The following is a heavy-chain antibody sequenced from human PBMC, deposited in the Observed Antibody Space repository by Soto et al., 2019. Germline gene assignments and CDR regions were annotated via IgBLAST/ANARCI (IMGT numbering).Heavy chain of an antibody. D-gene: IGHD5-12*01. J-gene: IGHJ3*01. CDR1: GFIFTNYA. Sequence: GGSLRLSCAASGFIFTNYAMNWVRQAPGKGLEWVAVIGGRGNSAYYADSVQGRFTISRDNSKNTLSLQMSSLTADDTAIYYCVREGRGSFDFWGRGTMVTVSS. V-gene: IGHV3-23*01. CDR2: IGGRGNSA. CDR3: VREGRGSFDF.